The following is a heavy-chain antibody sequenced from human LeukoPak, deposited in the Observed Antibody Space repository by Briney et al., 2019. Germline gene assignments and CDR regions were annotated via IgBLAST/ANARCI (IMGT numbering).Heavy chain of an antibody. J-gene: IGHJ4*02. CDR3: AKAPGHTTPLPGASTRAYYLDS. CDR2: INHSGST. CDR1: GGSFSGYY. D-gene: IGHD1-1*01. V-gene: IGHV4-34*01. Sequence: SETLSLTCAVYGGSFSGYYWSWIRQPPGKGLEWIGEINHSGSTYYNPSLKSRVTISVDSSKNQFSLILNSVTAADTAVYYCAKAPGHTTPLPGASTRAYYLDSWGQGTLVTVSS.